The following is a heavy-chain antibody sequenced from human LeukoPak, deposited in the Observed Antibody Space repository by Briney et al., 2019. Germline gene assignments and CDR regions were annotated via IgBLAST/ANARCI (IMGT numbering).Heavy chain of an antibody. D-gene: IGHD4-11*01. Sequence: GGSLRLSCAASGFTFNDYTMHWVRQSPLRGLEWVSLINWDGLSTCYADSVTGRFTISRDNSKNSLYLQMNSLTTEDTALYYCAKGIQLADHYMDVWGKGTMVTVSS. J-gene: IGHJ6*03. CDR3: AKGIQLADHYMDV. CDR1: GFTFNDYT. CDR2: INWDGLST. V-gene: IGHV3-43*01.